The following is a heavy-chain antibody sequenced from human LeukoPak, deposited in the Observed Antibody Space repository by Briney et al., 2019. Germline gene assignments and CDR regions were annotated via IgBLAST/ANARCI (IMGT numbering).Heavy chain of an antibody. V-gene: IGHV3-66*01. CDR3: VRGPNSGNPFGP. CDR1: GFTASRNY. D-gene: IGHD3-10*01. Sequence: PGGSLRLSCSISGFTASRNYMSLVRQAPGKGLEWISVIYLDGTTYYADSVRGRFSISRDNSKNALHLQMNSLRLEDTAFYYCVRGPNSGNPFGPWGRGTLVTVSS. CDR2: IYLDGTT. J-gene: IGHJ5*02.